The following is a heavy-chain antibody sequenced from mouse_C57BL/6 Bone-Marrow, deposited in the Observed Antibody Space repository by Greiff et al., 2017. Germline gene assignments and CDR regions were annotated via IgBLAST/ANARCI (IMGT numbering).Heavy chain of an antibody. CDR3: ALDSSGYEFAY. CDR2: IYPGDGDT. V-gene: IGHV1-82*01. Sequence: QVQLKESGPELVKPGASVTISCKASGYAFSSSWMNWVKQRPGKGLEWIGRIYPGDGDTNYNGKFKGKATLTADKSSSTAYMQLSSLTSEDSAVYFCALDSSGYEFAYWGQGTLVTVSA. D-gene: IGHD3-2*02. J-gene: IGHJ3*01. CDR1: GYAFSSSW.